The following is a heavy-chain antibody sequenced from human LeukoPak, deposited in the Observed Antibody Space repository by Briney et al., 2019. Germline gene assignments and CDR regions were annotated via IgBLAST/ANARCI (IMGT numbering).Heavy chain of an antibody. V-gene: IGHV1-18*01. CDR2: ISAYNGNT. CDR1: GYTFTSYG. J-gene: IGHJ4*02. CDR3: ARAQGGGYFDWLRFFGSYFDY. D-gene: IGHD3-9*01. Sequence: ASVKVSCKASGYTFTSYGISWVRQAPGQGLEWMGWISAYNGNTNYAQKLQGRVTMTTDTSTSTAYMELRSLRSDDTAVYYCARAQGGGYFDWLRFFGSYFDYWGQGTLVTVSS.